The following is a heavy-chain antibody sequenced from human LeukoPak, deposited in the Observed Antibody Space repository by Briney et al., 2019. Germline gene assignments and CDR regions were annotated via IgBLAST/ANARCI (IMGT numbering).Heavy chain of an antibody. CDR1: GFTFSSYS. Sequence: GGSLRLSCAASGFTFSSYSMNWVRQAPGKGLEWVSSISSSSSYIYYADSVKGRSTISGDNAKNSLYLQMNSLRAEDTAVYYCARGRNWFDPWGQGTLVTVSS. J-gene: IGHJ5*02. CDR3: ARGRNWFDP. V-gene: IGHV3-21*01. CDR2: ISSSSSYI.